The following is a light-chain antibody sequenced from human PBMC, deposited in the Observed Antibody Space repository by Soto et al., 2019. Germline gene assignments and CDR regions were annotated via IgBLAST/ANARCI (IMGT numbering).Light chain of an antibody. Sequence: QSALTQPASVSGSPGQSITISCTGTSSDVGSYNLVSWYQQHPGKAPKLMIYEGSKRPSGVSNRFSGSKSGNKASLTISGLQAEDEADYYCCSYAGSRVFGGGTKVTV. CDR1: SSDVGSYNL. V-gene: IGLV2-23*01. CDR3: CSYAGSRV. J-gene: IGLJ3*02. CDR2: EGS.